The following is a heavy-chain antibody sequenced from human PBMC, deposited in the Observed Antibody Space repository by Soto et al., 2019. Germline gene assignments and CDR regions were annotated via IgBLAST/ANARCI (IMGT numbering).Heavy chain of an antibody. D-gene: IGHD2-15*01. CDR2: ISGSGGST. CDR3: AKGPYCSGGSCYYYYYMDV. V-gene: IGHV3-23*01. CDR1: GFTFSSYA. Sequence: EVQLLESGGGLVQPGGSLRLSCAASGFTFSSYAMSWVRQAPGKGLEWVSAISGSGGSTYYADSVKGRFTISRDNSKNTLYLQMNSLRAEDTAVYYCAKGPYCSGGSCYYYYYMDVWGKGTTVTVSS. J-gene: IGHJ6*03.